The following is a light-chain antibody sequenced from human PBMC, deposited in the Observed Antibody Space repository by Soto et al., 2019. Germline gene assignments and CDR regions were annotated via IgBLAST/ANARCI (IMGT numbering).Light chain of an antibody. CDR2: WAS. CDR1: RSVLYSSNNKNY. CDR3: QQYYSTPRT. J-gene: IGKJ5*01. V-gene: IGKV4-1*01. Sequence: DIVMTQTPDSLAVSLGERATINFKSSRSVLYSSNNKNYLAWYQQKPGQPPKLLIYWASTRESGVPDRFSGSGSGTDFTLTISSLQAEDVAVYYCQQYYSTPRTFGQGTRLEIK.